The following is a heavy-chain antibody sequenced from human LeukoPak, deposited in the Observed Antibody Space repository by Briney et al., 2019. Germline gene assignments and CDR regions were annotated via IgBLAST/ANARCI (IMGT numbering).Heavy chain of an antibody. CDR1: GGSISSGGYY. J-gene: IGHJ4*02. CDR2: IYYSGST. V-gene: IGHV4-31*03. D-gene: IGHD2-15*01. CDR3: ARVLCSGGSCSSFDY. Sequence: SETLSLTCTVSGGSISSGGYYWSWIRQHPGKGLEWIGYIYYSGSTYYNLSLKSRVTISVDTSKNQFSLKLSSVTAADTAVYYCARVLCSGGSCSSFDYWGQGTLVTVSS.